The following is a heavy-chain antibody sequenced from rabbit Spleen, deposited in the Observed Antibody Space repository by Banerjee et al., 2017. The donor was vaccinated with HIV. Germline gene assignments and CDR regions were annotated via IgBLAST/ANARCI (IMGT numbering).Heavy chain of an antibody. J-gene: IGHJ4*01. D-gene: IGHD4-1*01. CDR1: GFDFSSYG. CDR3: VREVAAKFSL. CDR2: IDPIFRST. V-gene: IGHV1S47*01. Sequence: EESGGDLVQPEGSLKLSCKASGFDFSSYGVSWVRQAPGKGLEWIGYIDPIFRSTAYASWVNGRFSISRENTQNTVSLQMNSLTAADTATYFCVREVAAKFSLWGPGTLVTVS.